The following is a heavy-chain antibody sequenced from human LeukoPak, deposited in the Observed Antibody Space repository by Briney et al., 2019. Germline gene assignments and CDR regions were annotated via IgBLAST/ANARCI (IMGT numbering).Heavy chain of an antibody. CDR2: IYYSGST. D-gene: IGHD5-18*01. J-gene: IGHJ4*02. V-gene: IGHV4-39*01. Sequence: SETLSLTCTVSGGSISSSSYYWGWIRQPPGKGLEWIGSIYYSGSTYYNPSLKSRVTISVDTSKNQFSLRLSSVTAADTAVYYCAIRRGYSYDVSGWGQGTLVTVSS. CDR3: AIRRGYSYDVSG. CDR1: GGSISSSSYY.